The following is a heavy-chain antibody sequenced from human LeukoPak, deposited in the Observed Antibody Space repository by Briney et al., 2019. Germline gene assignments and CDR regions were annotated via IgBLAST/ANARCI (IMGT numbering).Heavy chain of an antibody. J-gene: IGHJ4*02. Sequence: GRSLRLSCAASGFTFSSYAMHWVRQAPGKGLERVAVISYDGSNKYYADSVKGRFTISRDNSKNTLYLQMNSLRAEDTAVYYCARENAGGWLRGYFDYWGQGTLVTVSS. CDR3: ARENAGGWLRGYFDY. CDR2: ISYDGSNK. V-gene: IGHV3-30*04. CDR1: GFTFSSYA. D-gene: IGHD5-12*01.